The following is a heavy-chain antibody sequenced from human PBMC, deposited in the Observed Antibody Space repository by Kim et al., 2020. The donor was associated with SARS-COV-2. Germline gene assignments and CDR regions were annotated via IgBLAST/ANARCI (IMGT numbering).Heavy chain of an antibody. J-gene: IGHJ6*02. V-gene: IGHV1-69*13. Sequence: SVKVSCKASGGTFSSYAISWVRQAPGQGLEWMGGIIPIFGTANYAQKFQGRVTITADESTSTAYMELSSLRSEDTAVYYCASWYYGSGSYPYYYYYYGMDVWGQGTTVTVSS. CDR3: ASWYYGSGSYPYYYYYYGMDV. CDR1: GGTFSSYA. D-gene: IGHD3-10*01. CDR2: IIPIFGTA.